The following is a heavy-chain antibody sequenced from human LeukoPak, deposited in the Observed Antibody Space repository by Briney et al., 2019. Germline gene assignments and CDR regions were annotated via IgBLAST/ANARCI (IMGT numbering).Heavy chain of an antibody. V-gene: IGHV4-34*01. CDR3: AINRGSCQPYYFDD. CDR1: GGSFSGYY. Sequence: SETLSLTCAVSGGSFSGYYWSWIRQPPGKGLEWIGAINHSGSTNYNPPLKSRVTISVDTSKNQFSLKLSSVAAADTAVFYCAINRGSCQPYYFDDWGQGTLVTVSS. CDR2: INHSGST. J-gene: IGHJ4*02. D-gene: IGHD1-26*01.